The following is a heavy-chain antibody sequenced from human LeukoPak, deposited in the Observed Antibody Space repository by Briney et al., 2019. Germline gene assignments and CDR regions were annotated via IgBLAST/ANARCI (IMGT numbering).Heavy chain of an antibody. J-gene: IGHJ4*02. Sequence: SETLSLTCTVSGGSVSSGSYYWSWIRQPPGKGLEWIGYIYYSGSTNYNPSLKSRVTISVDTSKNQFSLKLSSVTAADTAVYYCAWLLSSSWRLDYWGQGTLVTVSS. V-gene: IGHV4-61*01. CDR2: IYYSGST. D-gene: IGHD6-13*01. CDR1: GGSVSSGSYY. CDR3: AWLLSSSWRLDY.